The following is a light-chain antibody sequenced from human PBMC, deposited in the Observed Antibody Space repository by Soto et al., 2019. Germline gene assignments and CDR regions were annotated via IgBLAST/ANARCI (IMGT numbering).Light chain of an antibody. CDR3: QQSYSTPPG. CDR1: QSISSY. V-gene: IGKV1-39*01. Sequence: DIQMTQSPSSLSASVGGRVTITCRTSQSISSYLNWYQQKPGKAPKLLIYAASSLQSGVPSRFRGSGSGTDFTLTISSLQPEDFATYYCQQSYSTPPGFGQGTKLEIK. CDR2: AAS. J-gene: IGKJ2*03.